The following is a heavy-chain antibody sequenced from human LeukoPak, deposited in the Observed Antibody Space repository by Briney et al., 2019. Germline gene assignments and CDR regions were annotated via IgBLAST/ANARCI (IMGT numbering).Heavy chain of an antibody. V-gene: IGHV1-69*13. CDR2: IIPIFGTA. CDR1: GGTFSSYA. CDR3: ARDPGGYYDSSGYYFDY. J-gene: IGHJ4*02. D-gene: IGHD3-22*01. Sequence: GASVKVSCKASGGTFSSYAISWVRQAPGQGLEWMGGIIPIFGTANYAQKFQGRVTITADESTSTAYMELSSLRSEDTAVYYCARDPGGYYDSSGYYFDYWGQGTLVTVSS.